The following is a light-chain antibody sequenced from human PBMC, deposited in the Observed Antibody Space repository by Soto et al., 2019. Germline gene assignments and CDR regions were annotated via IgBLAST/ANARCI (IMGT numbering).Light chain of an antibody. V-gene: IGLV2-8*01. CDR3: SSYVGTNTYV. Sequence: QSALTQPASVSGSPGQSITISCTGTSSDVGGYNYVSWYQQHPGKAPKLMIYDVSRRPSGVPDRFSGSKSGNTASLTVSGLQAEDEADYYCSSYVGTNTYVFGTGTKVTVL. CDR2: DVS. J-gene: IGLJ1*01. CDR1: SSDVGGYNY.